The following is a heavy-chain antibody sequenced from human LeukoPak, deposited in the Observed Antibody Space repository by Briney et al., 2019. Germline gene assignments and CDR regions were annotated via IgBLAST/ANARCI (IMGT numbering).Heavy chain of an antibody. CDR1: GGPFSGYY. V-gene: IGHV4-34*01. Sequence: PSETLSLTCRVDGGPFSGYYWSWIRQPPGKGLEWIGEINHSGSTNYNPSLKSRVPISVDTSKNQFSPKLSSVTAADTAVYYCARGRGRAYYYDVTDYWGQGTLVTVS. J-gene: IGHJ4*02. CDR2: INHSGST. D-gene: IGHD3-22*01. CDR3: ARGRGRAYYYDVTDY.